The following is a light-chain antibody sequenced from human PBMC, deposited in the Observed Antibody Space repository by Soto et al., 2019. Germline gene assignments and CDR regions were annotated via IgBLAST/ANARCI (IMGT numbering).Light chain of an antibody. CDR2: EVS. V-gene: IGLV2-14*01. CDR3: SSYRRTSNYV. Sequence: QSVLTQPASVSGSPGQSITISCTGTSSDVGAYNYVSWFQQHPDKVPKLIIYEVSNRPSGVSSRFSGSKSGNTASLTISGLQAEDEADYYCSSYRRTSNYVFGSGTKVTV. CDR1: SSDVGAYNY. J-gene: IGLJ1*01.